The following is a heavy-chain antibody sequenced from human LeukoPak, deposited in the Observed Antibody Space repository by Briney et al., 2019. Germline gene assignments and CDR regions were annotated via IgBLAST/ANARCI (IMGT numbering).Heavy chain of an antibody. CDR3: ARDNYDNSGYYFDY. CDR2: IYHSGRT. V-gene: IGHV4-4*02. Sequence: TTSETLSLTCAVSGGSISSSNWWSWVRQPPGKGLEWIGEIYHSGRTNYTPSLKSRVTISVDKSKNQLSLKLSSVTAADTAVYYCARDNYDNSGYYFDYWGQGTRVTVSS. D-gene: IGHD3-22*01. J-gene: IGHJ4*02. CDR1: GGSISSSNW.